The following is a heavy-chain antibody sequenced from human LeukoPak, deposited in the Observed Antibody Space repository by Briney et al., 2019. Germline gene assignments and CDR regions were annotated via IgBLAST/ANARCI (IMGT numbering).Heavy chain of an antibody. CDR2: IIPIFGIA. J-gene: IGHJ4*02. Sequence: SVKVSCKASGGTFSSYTISWVRQAPGQGLEWMGRIIPIFGIANYAQKFQGRVTITADKSTSTAYMELSSLRSEDTAVYYCARETRYSGSYEVYWGQGTLVTVSS. D-gene: IGHD1-26*01. CDR1: GGTFSSYT. CDR3: ARETRYSGSYEVY. V-gene: IGHV1-69*04.